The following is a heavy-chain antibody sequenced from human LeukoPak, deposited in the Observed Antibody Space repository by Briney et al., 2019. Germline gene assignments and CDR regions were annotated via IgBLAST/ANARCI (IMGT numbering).Heavy chain of an antibody. J-gene: IGHJ4*02. Sequence: ASVKVSCKASGYTFTNYGISWLRQAPGQGLEWMGWISAYNGNTNYAQKLQGRVTMTTDTSTSTAYMELRSLRSDDTAVYYCARVTMVRGVIITLAYWGQGTLVTVSS. CDR2: ISAYNGNT. D-gene: IGHD3-10*01. CDR3: ARVTMVRGVIITLAY. V-gene: IGHV1-18*01. CDR1: GYTFTNYG.